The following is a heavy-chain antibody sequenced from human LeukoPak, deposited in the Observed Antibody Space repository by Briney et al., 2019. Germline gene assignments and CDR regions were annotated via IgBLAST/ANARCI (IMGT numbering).Heavy chain of an antibody. CDR1: GFTFSSYS. J-gene: IGHJ4*02. CDR2: ISSSDSYI. Sequence: GGSLRLSCAASGFTFSSYSMNWVRQAPGKGLEWVSSISSSDSYIYYADSVKGRFTISRDNAKNSLYLQMNSLRAEDTAVYYCARVSDTAMVKDSDYWGQGTLVTVSS. V-gene: IGHV3-21*01. D-gene: IGHD5-18*01. CDR3: ARVSDTAMVKDSDY.